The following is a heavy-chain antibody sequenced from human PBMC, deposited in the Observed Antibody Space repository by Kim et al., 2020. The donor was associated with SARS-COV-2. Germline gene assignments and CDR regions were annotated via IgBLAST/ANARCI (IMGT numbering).Heavy chain of an antibody. CDR1: GYSISSGYY. CDR3: ARGKRRVYNWFDP. V-gene: IGHV4-38-2*02. CDR2: IYHSGST. Sequence: SETLSLTCTVSGYSISSGYYWGWIRQPPGKGLEWIGSIYHSGSTYYNPSLKSRVTISVDTSKNQFSLKLSSVTAADTAVYYCARGKRRVYNWFDPWGQGTLVTVSS. J-gene: IGHJ5*02.